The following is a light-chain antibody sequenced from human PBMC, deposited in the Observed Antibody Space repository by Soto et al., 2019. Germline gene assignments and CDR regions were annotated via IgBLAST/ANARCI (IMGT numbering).Light chain of an antibody. V-gene: IGKV1-39*01. Sequence: LYVTQSASSLSGSGGYRVTLPFRETQRLSKYLNWYQQKPGKAPNLLIYSTSPLQSGVPSRFSGSGSGTDFTLTINSLQPEDFAPYYCQQAYDIPRTFGQGTRLEIK. J-gene: IGKJ5*01. CDR1: QRLSKY. CDR2: STS. CDR3: QQAYDIPRT.